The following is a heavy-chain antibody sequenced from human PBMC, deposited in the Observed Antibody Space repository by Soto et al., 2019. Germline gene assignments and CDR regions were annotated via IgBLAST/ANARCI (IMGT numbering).Heavy chain of an antibody. CDR3: AAVYDYIWGSYRTNPDAFDI. V-gene: IGHV3-48*01. J-gene: IGHJ3*02. CDR2: ISSSSTI. D-gene: IGHD3-16*02. Sequence: GGSLSLSCAASGFTFSSYSMNWVRQAPGKGLEWVSYISSSSTIYYADSVKGRFTISRDNAKNSLFLQMNSLRAEDTAVYYCAAVYDYIWGSYRTNPDAFDIWGQGTMVTVSS. CDR1: GFTFSSYS.